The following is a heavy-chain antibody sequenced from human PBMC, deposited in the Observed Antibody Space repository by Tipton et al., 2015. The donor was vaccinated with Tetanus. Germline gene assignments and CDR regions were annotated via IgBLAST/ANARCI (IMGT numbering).Heavy chain of an antibody. Sequence: GLVKPSETLSLSCTVSGAPISSYYWSWIRQPPGKGLEWIGYIYYSGATHYNPSLKSRVTLSLDMSKNHVSLNLTSVTAADTAVYYCARAVRFYYDSSTYYQYYFDSWGQGTLVTVSS. CDR1: GAPISSYY. CDR2: IYYSGAT. V-gene: IGHV4-59*12. J-gene: IGHJ4*02. CDR3: ARAVRFYYDSSTYYQYYFDS. D-gene: IGHD3-22*01.